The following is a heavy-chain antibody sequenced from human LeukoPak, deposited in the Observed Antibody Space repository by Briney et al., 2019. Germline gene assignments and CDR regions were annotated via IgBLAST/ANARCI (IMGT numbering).Heavy chain of an antibody. Sequence: ASVKVSCKASGYTFARYYIHWVRQAPGQGLEWMGIINPSGGSTRYAQKFQGRVTMTRDTSTSTVYMELSSLRSDDTAVYYCAREYYSDSSGSDYWGQGTLVTVSS. CDR2: INPSGGST. J-gene: IGHJ4*02. CDR3: AREYYSDSSGSDY. V-gene: IGHV1-46*01. CDR1: GYTFARYY. D-gene: IGHD3-22*01.